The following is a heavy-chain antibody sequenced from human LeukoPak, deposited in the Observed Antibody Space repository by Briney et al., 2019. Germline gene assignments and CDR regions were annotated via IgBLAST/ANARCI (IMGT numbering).Heavy chain of an antibody. J-gene: IGHJ4*02. CDR1: GFTFSDYY. CDR2: ISSSSSYI. Sequence: PGGSLRLSCAASGFTFSDYYMSWIRQAPGKWLEWVSYISSSSSYIYYADSVKGRFTISRDNAKNSLYLQMNSLRAEDTAVYYCAKDSTYYYDSSGYPPDYWGQGTLVTVSS. D-gene: IGHD3-22*01. V-gene: IGHV3-11*03. CDR3: AKDSTYYYDSSGYPPDY.